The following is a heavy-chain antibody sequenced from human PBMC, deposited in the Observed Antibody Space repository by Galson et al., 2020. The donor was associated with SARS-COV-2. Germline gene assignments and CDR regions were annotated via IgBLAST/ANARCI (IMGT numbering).Heavy chain of an antibody. CDR2: VNPNTGDS. CDR3: ARDRISAPDDFDF. V-gene: IGHV1-2*02. CDR1: GYTFTGYC. D-gene: IGHD6-13*01. Sequence: ASVKVSCKASGYTFTGYCIHWVRQAPGQRLEWMGWVNPNTGDSKYKEKFQGRVSMTRDTSISTAYMELSRLTSDDTAVYYCARDRISAPDDFDFWGQGTLVTVS. J-gene: IGHJ4*02.